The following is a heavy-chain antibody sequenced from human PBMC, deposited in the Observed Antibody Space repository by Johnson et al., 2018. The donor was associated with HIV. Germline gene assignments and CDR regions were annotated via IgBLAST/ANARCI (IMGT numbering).Heavy chain of an antibody. CDR1: GFTFSDYY. J-gene: IGHJ3*01. Sequence: VQLVESGGGLVKPEGSLRLSCAASGFTFSDYYMSWVRQAPGKGLEWVSVIYSGGRTVYADSVKGRFTISRDNAKNSLYLQMNSLRVEDTALYYFARVGVVGVPNAFDVSGQGTLVTVSS. V-gene: IGHV3-66*01. CDR3: ARVGVVGVPNAFDV. CDR2: IYSGGRT. D-gene: IGHD2-15*01.